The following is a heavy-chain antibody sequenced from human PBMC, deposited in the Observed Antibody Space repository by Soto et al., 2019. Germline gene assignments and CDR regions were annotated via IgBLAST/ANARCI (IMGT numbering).Heavy chain of an antibody. J-gene: IGHJ4*02. D-gene: IGHD6-13*01. CDR2: IYYNGTT. CDR3: ARRPAAGPVDY. Sequence: QVQLQESGPGLVKSSQTLSLTCTVSGGSISRGYYYWSWIRQHPGQGLEWIAYIYYNGTTSYNPSLKSRVTVSRDTSKNQVSLDLTSVTAADTAVYYCARRPAAGPVDYWGQGTLVTVSP. V-gene: IGHV4-31*03. CDR1: GGSISRGYYY.